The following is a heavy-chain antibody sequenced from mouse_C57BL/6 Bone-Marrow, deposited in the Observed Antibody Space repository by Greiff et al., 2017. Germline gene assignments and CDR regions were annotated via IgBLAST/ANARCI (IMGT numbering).Heavy chain of an antibody. Sequence: QVQLQQPGAELVKPGASVKLSCKASGYTFTSYWMHWVKPRPGRGLECIGRIDPNSGGTKYNEKFKSKATLTVDKPSSTAYMQRSSLTSEDSAVYYCARERPAQVTWFAYWGQGTLVTVSA. V-gene: IGHV1-72*01. CDR2: IDPNSGGT. J-gene: IGHJ3*01. D-gene: IGHD3-2*02. CDR3: ARERPAQVTWFAY. CDR1: GYTFTSYW.